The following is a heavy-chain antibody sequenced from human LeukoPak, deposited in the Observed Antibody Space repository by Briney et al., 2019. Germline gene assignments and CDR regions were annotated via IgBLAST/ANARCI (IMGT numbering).Heavy chain of an antibody. CDR3: ARGYSGSHIDY. CDR2: IIPILGIA. D-gene: IGHD1-26*01. CDR1: GGTFSSYT. J-gene: IGHJ4*02. Sequence: SVKVSCKASGGTFSSYTISWVRQAPGQGLEWMGRIIPILGIANYAQKFQGRVTITADKSTSTAYMELSSLRSEDTAVYYCARGYSGSHIDYWGQGTLVTVSS. V-gene: IGHV1-69*02.